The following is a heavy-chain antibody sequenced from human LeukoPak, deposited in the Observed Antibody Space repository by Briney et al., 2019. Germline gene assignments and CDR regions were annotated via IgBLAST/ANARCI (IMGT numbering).Heavy chain of an antibody. V-gene: IGHV1-18*01. Sequence: GASVKVSCKASGYTFTSYGISWVRQAPGQGLEWMGWISAYNGNTNYAQKLQGRVTMTTDTSTSTAYMELRSLRSDDTAVYYCARDLLRCCSGGSCYSGDYWGQGTLVTVSS. CDR3: ARDLLRCCSGGSCYSGDY. J-gene: IGHJ4*02. CDR1: GYTFTSYG. D-gene: IGHD2-15*01. CDR2: ISAYNGNT.